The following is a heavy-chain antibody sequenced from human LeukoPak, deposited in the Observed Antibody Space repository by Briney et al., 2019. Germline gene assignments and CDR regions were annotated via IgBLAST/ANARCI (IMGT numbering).Heavy chain of an antibody. CDR3: AKRQHERGRGYSGYGTLGY. V-gene: IGHV3-23*01. J-gene: IGHJ4*02. Sequence: PGGSLRLSCAASGFTFSSYAMSWVRQAPGKGLEWVSAISGSGGSTYYADSVKGRFAISKDNSKNTLYLQMNSLRAEDTAVYYCAKRQHERGRGYSGYGTLGYWGQGTLVTVSS. D-gene: IGHD5-12*01. CDR2: ISGSGGST. CDR1: GFTFSSYA.